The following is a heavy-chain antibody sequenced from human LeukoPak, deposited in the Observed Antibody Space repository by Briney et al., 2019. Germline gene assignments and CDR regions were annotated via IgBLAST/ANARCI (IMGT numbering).Heavy chain of an antibody. V-gene: IGHV1-24*01. CDR3: ATAVGAGDYYYYYMDV. J-gene: IGHJ6*03. CDR2: FDPEDGET. Sequence: ASVKVSCKVSGYTLTELSMHWVRQAPGKGLEWMGGFDPEDGETIYAQKFQGRVTMTEDTSTDTAYMELSSLRSEDTAVYYCATAVGAGDYYYYYMDVWGKGTTVTVSS. D-gene: IGHD1-26*01. CDR1: GYTLTELS.